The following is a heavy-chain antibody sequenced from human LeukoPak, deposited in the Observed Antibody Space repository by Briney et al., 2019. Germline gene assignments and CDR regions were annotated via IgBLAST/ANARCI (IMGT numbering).Heavy chain of an antibody. CDR3: TAAGSSGSYYTFDY. J-gene: IGHJ4*02. V-gene: IGHV3-15*01. D-gene: IGHD3-10*01. CDR2: IKSKTDGGTT. Sequence: GGAPRPSRAAPGFTFSNALVSWGRQAPGKGGGWVGRIKSKTDGGTTDYAAPVKGRFTISRDDSKNTLYLQMNSLKTEDTAVYYCTAAGSSGSYYTFDYWGQGTLVTVSS. CDR1: GFTFSNAL.